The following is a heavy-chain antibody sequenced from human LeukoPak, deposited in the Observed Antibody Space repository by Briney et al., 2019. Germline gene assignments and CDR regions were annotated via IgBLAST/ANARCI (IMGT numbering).Heavy chain of an antibody. J-gene: IGHJ5*02. CDR2: IKQDGSEK. Sequence: PGGSLRLSCAASGFTFSSYWMSWVRQAPGKGLEWVANIKQDGSEKYYVDSVKGRFTISRDNAKNSLYLQMNSLRAEDTAVYYCAKDTARGYSYGTNWFDPWGQGTLVTVSS. D-gene: IGHD5-18*01. CDR3: AKDTARGYSYGTNWFDP. V-gene: IGHV3-7*01. CDR1: GFTFSSYW.